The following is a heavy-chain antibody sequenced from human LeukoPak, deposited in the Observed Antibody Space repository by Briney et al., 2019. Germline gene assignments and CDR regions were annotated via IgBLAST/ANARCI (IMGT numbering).Heavy chain of an antibody. CDR3: ARRRSSSFDY. CDR2: IYYSGST. D-gene: IGHD6-13*01. CDR1: GGSISSYY. V-gene: IGHV4-59*08. Sequence: SETLSLTCTVSGGSISSYYWSWIRQPPGKGLEWIGYIYYSGSTNYNPSLKSRVTISVDTSKNQFSLKLSSVTAADTAVYYCARRRSSSFDYWGQGTLVTVSS. J-gene: IGHJ4*02.